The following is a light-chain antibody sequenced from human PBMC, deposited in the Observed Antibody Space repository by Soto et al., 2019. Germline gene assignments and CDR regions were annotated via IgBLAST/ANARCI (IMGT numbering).Light chain of an antibody. CDR2: DAS. CDR3: QQRNNWPPLT. Sequence: EIVFTHAPATLSFSPGQRHSLSYKASQRVSSYLAWYQQKSAQDPRLIVYDASNRVTGITARCSGSVCGTDFSLPIGSLEPEDFVFYYCQQRNNWPPLTFGGGTKVDIK. CDR1: QRVSSY. V-gene: IGKV3-11*01. J-gene: IGKJ4*01.